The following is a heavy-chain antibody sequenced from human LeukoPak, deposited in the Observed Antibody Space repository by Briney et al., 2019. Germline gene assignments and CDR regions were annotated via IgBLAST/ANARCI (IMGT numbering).Heavy chain of an antibody. J-gene: IGHJ4*02. V-gene: IGHV4-59*01. CDR1: GGSISSYY. CDR3: ARERIAAAGVSFDY. Sequence: SETLSLTCTVSGGSISSYYWSWIRQPPGKGLEWIGYIYYSGSTNYNPSLKSRVTISVDTSKNQFSLKLSSVTAADTAVYYCARERIAAAGVSFDYWGQGTLVTVPS. D-gene: IGHD6-13*01. CDR2: IYYSGST.